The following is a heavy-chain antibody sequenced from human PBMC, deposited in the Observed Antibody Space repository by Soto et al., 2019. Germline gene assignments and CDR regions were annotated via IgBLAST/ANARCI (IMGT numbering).Heavy chain of an antibody. V-gene: IGHV1-18*04. J-gene: IGHJ6*02. CDR2: ISAYNGNT. D-gene: IGHD2-2*02. CDR3: ARDGGYCSSTRCYSGADYYYGMDV. Sequence: ASVKVSCKASGYTFTSYGISWVRQAPGQGLEWMGWISAYNGNTNYAQKLQGRVTMTTDTSTSTAYMELRSLRSDDTAVYYCARDGGYCSSTRCYSGADYYYGMDVWGQGTTVTVSS. CDR1: GYTFTSYG.